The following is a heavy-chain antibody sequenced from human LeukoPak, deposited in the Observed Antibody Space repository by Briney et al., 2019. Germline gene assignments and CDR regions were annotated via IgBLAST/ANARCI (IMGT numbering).Heavy chain of an antibody. CDR2: ISSSSSYI. Sequence: RSGGSLRLSCAASGFTFSSYSMIWVRQAPGKGLEWVSSISSSSSYIYYADSVKGRFTISRDNAKNSLYLQMNSLRAEDTAVYYCARDQASQYAFDIWGQGTMVTVSS. J-gene: IGHJ3*02. V-gene: IGHV3-21*01. CDR1: GFTFSSYS. CDR3: ARDQASQYAFDI.